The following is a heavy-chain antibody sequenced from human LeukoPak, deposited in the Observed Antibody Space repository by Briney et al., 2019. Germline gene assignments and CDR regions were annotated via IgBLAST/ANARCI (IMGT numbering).Heavy chain of an antibody. CDR3: VVVVEPPDSDGFEV. Sequence: GGSLRLSCAASGFTFGNSWVHWVRHAPGQGLVWVSLINADGSTATYADSVKSRFTISRENARNTLSLQMYSLTIEGTAVYYCVVVVEPPDSDGFEVWGQGTMMTVSS. J-gene: IGHJ3*01. CDR2: INADGSTA. V-gene: IGHV3-74*01. CDR1: GFTFGNSW. D-gene: IGHD1-14*01.